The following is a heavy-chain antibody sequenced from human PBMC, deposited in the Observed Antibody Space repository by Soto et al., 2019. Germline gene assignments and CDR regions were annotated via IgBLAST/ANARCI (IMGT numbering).Heavy chain of an antibody. J-gene: IGHJ4*02. CDR3: ARGGQWLVPVDY. Sequence: ASVKVSCKASGYTFTSYAMHWVRQAPGQRLEWMGWINAGNGNTKYSQKFQGRVTITRDTSASTAYMELSSLRSEDTAVYYCARGGQWLVPVDYWGQGTLVTVSS. CDR1: GYTFTSYA. D-gene: IGHD6-19*01. V-gene: IGHV1-3*01. CDR2: INAGNGNT.